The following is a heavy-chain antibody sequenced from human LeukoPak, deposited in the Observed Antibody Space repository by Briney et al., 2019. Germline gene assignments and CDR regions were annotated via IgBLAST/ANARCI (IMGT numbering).Heavy chain of an antibody. CDR3: ARGYSSSWYWRFPYYFDY. CDR1: GGSVSSYY. Sequence: SETLSLTCTVSGGSVSSYYWSWIRQPPGKGLEWIGYIYYSGSTNYNPSLKSRVTISVDTSKNQFSLKLSSVTAADTAVYYCARGYSSSWYWRFPYYFDYWGQGTLVTVSS. CDR2: IYYSGST. D-gene: IGHD6-13*01. J-gene: IGHJ4*02. V-gene: IGHV4-59*08.